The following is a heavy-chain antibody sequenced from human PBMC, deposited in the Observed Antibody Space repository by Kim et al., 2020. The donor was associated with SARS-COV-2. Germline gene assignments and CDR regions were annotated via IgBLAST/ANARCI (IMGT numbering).Heavy chain of an antibody. D-gene: IGHD3-10*01. CDR3: TRDHEGQESLWFGPHYYYYHGMDV. CDR1: GFTFGDYG. J-gene: IGHJ6*02. CDR2: IRSKGHGWTT. V-gene: IGHV3-49*03. Sequence: GGSLRLSCTASGFTFGDYGMSWFRQAPGKGLEWVGFIRSKGHGWTTEYAASVQGRFTISRDDSKRIDYLQMNSLKTEDTAVYYCTRDHEGQESLWFGPHYYYYHGMDVGGRGTTVSVSS.